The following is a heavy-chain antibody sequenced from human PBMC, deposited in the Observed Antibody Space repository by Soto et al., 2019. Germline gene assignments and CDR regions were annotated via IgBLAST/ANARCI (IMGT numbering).Heavy chain of an antibody. CDR2: IGSDGGNT. D-gene: IGHD5-18*01. V-gene: IGHV3-64*01. CDR3: ARGDPYSDTLRNDAFDI. Sequence: GGSLRLSCAASGFTFSSYAMHWVRQAPGKGLEYVSAIGSDGGNTYYANSVKDRFTISRDNSKNTLYLQMGSLRTEDMAVYYCARGDPYSDTLRNDAFDIWGQGTMVTVSS. J-gene: IGHJ3*02. CDR1: GFTFSSYA.